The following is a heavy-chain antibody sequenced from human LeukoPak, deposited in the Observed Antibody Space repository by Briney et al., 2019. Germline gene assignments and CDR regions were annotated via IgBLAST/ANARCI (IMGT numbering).Heavy chain of an antibody. Sequence: GGSLRLSCAASGFTFDDYAMHWVRHAPGKGLEWVSGISWNSGSIGYADSVKGRFTISRDNAKNSLYLQMNSLRAEDTALYYCAKDPGGLDSSGYYYRDDAFDIWGQGTMVTVSS. CDR3: AKDPGGLDSSGYYYRDDAFDI. D-gene: IGHD3-22*01. V-gene: IGHV3-9*01. J-gene: IGHJ3*02. CDR1: GFTFDDYA. CDR2: ISWNSGSI.